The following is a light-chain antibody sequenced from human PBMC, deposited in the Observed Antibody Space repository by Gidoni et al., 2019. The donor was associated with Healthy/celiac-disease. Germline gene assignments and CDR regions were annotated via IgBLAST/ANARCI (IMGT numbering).Light chain of an antibody. CDR3: MQALQTPRS. Sequence: DIVMTQSPLSLPVTPGEPASISCRSSQSLLHSTGYNYLDCYLQKPGQSPQLLIYLGSNRASGVPDRFSGSGAGTDFTLKISRVEAEDVGVYYCMQALQTPRSFGQGTKLEIK. CDR2: LGS. CDR1: QSLLHSTGYNY. V-gene: IGKV2-28*01. J-gene: IGKJ2*03.